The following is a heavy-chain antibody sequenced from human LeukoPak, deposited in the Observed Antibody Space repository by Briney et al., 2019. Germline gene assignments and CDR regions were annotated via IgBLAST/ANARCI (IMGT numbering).Heavy chain of an antibody. V-gene: IGHV3-30*18. CDR1: GFTFSSYG. D-gene: IGHD6-13*01. CDR2: ISYDGSNK. CDR3: AKDHVAAAGALIDSGGELVV. J-gene: IGHJ6*01. Sequence: GGSLRLSCAASGFTFSSYGMHWVRPAPGKGREWGAVISYDGSNKYYADSVKGRFTSSRDNSKNTRYLQKDTLRAEDTAVYYCAKDHVAAAGALIDSGGELVVWGKGATVTDCS.